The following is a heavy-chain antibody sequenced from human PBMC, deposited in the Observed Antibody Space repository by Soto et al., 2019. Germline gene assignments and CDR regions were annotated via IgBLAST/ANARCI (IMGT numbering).Heavy chain of an antibody. CDR3: ARAPGYCNSTICYIDTFDG. CDR2: ITGYNVNT. V-gene: IGHV1-18*01. CDR1: GSTFTSSG. D-gene: IGHD2-2*02. J-gene: IGHJ6*02. Sequence: GASVKVSCKPSGSTFTSSGISWVRQAPGQGLEWMGWITGYNVNTNYAQKFRGRVTMTTDTSTNTDYMEVRSLRADDTAVYDCARAPGYCNSTICYIDTFDGWGQGTTVTVSS.